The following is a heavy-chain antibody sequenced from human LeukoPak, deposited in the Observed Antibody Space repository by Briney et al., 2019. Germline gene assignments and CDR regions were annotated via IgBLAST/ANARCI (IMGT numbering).Heavy chain of an antibody. Sequence: PSETLSLTCTVSGGSISSYYWSWIRQPPGKGLEWIGYIYYSGNTNYNPSLKSRVSISLDTSKNQFSLKLSSVTAADTAVYYCARDWSPMYYYDSSGSETPYYYGMDVWGQGTTVTVSS. D-gene: IGHD3-22*01. CDR3: ARDWSPMYYYDSSGSETPYYYGMDV. J-gene: IGHJ6*02. CDR2: IYYSGNT. V-gene: IGHV4-59*12. CDR1: GGSISSYY.